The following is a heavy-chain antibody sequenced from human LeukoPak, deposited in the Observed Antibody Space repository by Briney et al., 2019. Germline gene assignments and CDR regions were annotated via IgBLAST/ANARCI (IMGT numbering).Heavy chain of an antibody. CDR1: GGSISSGGYY. V-gene: IGHV4-31*03. Sequence: SETLSLTCTVSGGSISSGGYYWSWIRQHPGKGLEWIGYIYYSGSTYYNPSLKSRVTISVDTSKNQFSLKLSSVTAADTAVYYCARGRQQSALAYWGQGTLVTVSS. CDR3: ARGRQQSALAY. D-gene: IGHD6-13*01. J-gene: IGHJ4*02. CDR2: IYYSGST.